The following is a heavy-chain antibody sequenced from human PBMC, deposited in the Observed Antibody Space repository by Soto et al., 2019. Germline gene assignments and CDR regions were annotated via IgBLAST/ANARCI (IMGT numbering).Heavy chain of an antibody. Sequence: QVQLVESGGGVVQTGRSLRLSCAASGFTFSSYGMHWVRQAPGKGLEWVAVIWYDGSNKYYADSVKGRFTISRDNSKNTLYLQMNSLRAEDTAVYYCAREYYDILTGYTNYFDYWGQGTLVTVSS. CDR2: IWYDGSNK. J-gene: IGHJ4*02. D-gene: IGHD3-9*01. CDR1: GFTFSSYG. V-gene: IGHV3-33*01. CDR3: AREYYDILTGYTNYFDY.